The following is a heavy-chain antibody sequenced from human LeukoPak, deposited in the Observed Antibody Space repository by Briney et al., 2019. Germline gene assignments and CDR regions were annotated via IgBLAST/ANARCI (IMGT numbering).Heavy chain of an antibody. CDR3: AKPTRYCSSTSCYIVADDY. CDR1: GFTFSSYA. CDR2: ISGSGGST. D-gene: IGHD2-2*02. V-gene: IGHV3-23*01. J-gene: IGHJ4*02. Sequence: GGSLRLSCAASGFTFSSYAMSWVRQAPGKGLGWVSAISGSGGSTYYADSVKGRFTISRDNSKNTLYLQMNSLRAEDTAVYYCAKPTRYCSSTSCYIVADDYWGQGTLVTVSS.